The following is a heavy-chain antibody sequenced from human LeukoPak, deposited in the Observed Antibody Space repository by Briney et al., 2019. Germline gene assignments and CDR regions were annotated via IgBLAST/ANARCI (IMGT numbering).Heavy chain of an antibody. CDR2: IYYSGST. CDR3: ARDRRTLNYDILTGTFDY. V-gene: IGHV4-59*01. CDR1: GGSISSYY. J-gene: IGHJ4*02. Sequence: KPSETLSLTCTVSGGSISSYYWSWIRQPPGKGLEWIGYIYYSGSTNYNPSLKSRVTISVDTSKNQFSLKLSSVTAADTAVYYCARDRRTLNYDILTGTFDYWGQGTLVTVSS. D-gene: IGHD3-9*01.